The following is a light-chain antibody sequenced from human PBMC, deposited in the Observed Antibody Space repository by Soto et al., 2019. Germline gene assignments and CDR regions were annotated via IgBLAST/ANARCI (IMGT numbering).Light chain of an antibody. V-gene: IGKV3-15*01. CDR1: QSVGSS. Sequence: VLTQSPATLSVSPGERVTLSCRTSQSVGSSLAWYQQVPGQAPRLLIYGASSRDTGISDRFSGGGSGTEFVLTISDLQSEDVAEYSCQQYNAWPPTVGGGTKVEI. CDR2: GAS. J-gene: IGKJ4*02. CDR3: QQYNAWPPT.